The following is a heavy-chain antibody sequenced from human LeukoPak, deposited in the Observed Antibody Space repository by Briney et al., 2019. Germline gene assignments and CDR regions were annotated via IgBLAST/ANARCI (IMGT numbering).Heavy chain of an antibody. CDR2: ISWNSGSI. V-gene: IGHV3-9*03. CDR3: AVEGPYGDYALGY. CDR1: GFTFDDYA. J-gene: IGHJ4*02. Sequence: GRSLRLSCAASGFTFDDYAMHWVRQAPGKGLGWVSGISWNSGSIGYADSVKGRFTISRDNAKNSLYLQMNSLRAEDMALYYCAVEGPYGDYALGYWGQGTLVTVSS. D-gene: IGHD4-17*01.